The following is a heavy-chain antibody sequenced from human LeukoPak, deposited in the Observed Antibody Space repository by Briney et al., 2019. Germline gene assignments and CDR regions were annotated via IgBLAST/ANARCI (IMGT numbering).Heavy chain of an antibody. CDR3: ARTRSYYDSSGYINYFDY. J-gene: IGHJ4*02. CDR2: INHSGST. Sequence: PSETLSLTCAVYGGSFSGYYWSWIRQPPGKGLEWIGEINHSGSTNYNPSLKSRVTISVDTSKNQFSLKLSSVTAADTAVYYCARTRSYYDSSGYINYFDYWGQGTLVTVSS. D-gene: IGHD3-22*01. V-gene: IGHV4-34*01. CDR1: GGSFSGYY.